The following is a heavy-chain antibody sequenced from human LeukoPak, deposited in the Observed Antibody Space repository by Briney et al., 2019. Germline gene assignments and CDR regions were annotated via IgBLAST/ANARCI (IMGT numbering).Heavy chain of an antibody. V-gene: IGHV3-66*01. CDR3: ARYCSSTSCYRSPNFDY. Sequence: GGSLRLSCAASGFTVSSNYMSWVRQAPGKGLEWVSVIYSGGSTYYADSVKGRFTISRDNSKNTLYLQMNSLRAEDTAVYYCARYCSSTSCYRSPNFDYWGQGTLVTVSS. CDR1: GFTVSSNY. D-gene: IGHD2-2*01. CDR2: IYSGGST. J-gene: IGHJ4*02.